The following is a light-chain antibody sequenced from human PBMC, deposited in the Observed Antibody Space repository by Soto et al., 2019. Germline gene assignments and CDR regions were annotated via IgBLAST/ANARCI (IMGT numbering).Light chain of an antibody. CDR2: EVS. V-gene: IGLV2-14*01. CDR3: ASYTSSSTSVI. J-gene: IGLJ2*01. Sequence: QSVLTQPASVSGSPGQSITISCTGTSSDVGGYKYVSWYQQHPDKAPKLIIFEVSNRPSGISSRFSGSKSGNTASQTISGLQAEDEADYYCASYTSSSTSVIFGRGTKLTVL. CDR1: SSDVGGYKY.